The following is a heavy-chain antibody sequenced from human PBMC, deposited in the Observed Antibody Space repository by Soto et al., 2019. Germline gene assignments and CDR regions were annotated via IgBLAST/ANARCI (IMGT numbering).Heavy chain of an antibody. Sequence: QVQLVQSGAEVKKPGSSVKVSCKASGGTFSSYAISWVRQAPGQGLEWMGGIIPIFGTANYAQKFQGRVTITADESTRTAYMELSSLRSEDTAVYYCAREGGGYCSGGSCYEFDYWGQGTLVTVSS. CDR3: AREGGGYCSGGSCYEFDY. CDR1: GGTFSSYA. CDR2: IIPIFGTA. D-gene: IGHD2-15*01. V-gene: IGHV1-69*01. J-gene: IGHJ4*02.